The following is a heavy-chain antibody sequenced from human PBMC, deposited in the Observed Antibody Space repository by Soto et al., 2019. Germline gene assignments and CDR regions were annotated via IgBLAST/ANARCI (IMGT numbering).Heavy chain of an antibody. V-gene: IGHV1-18*01. Sequence: AASVKVSCKASGYTFTSYGISWVRQAPGQGLEWMGWISAYNGNTNYAQKLQGRVTMTTDTSTSTAYMELRSLRSDDTAVYYCARDPYSSYYYGSGSSTFDYWRQGTLVTVSS. D-gene: IGHD3-10*01. CDR2: ISAYNGNT. CDR1: GYTFTSYG. J-gene: IGHJ4*02. CDR3: ARDPYSSYYYGSGSSTFDY.